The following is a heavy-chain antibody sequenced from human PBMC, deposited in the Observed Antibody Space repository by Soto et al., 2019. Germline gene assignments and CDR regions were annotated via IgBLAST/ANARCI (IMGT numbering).Heavy chain of an antibody. CDR3: ARTSGRPLATPLGY. V-gene: IGHV3-33*01. J-gene: IGHJ4*02. CDR2: IWYDGSNE. CDR1: GFTFSSYG. D-gene: IGHD3-16*01. Sequence: QVQLVESGGGVVQPGRSLRLSCAAPGFTFSSYGIHWVRQAPGKGLEWVAVIWYDGSNEYYADSVKDRFTISRDNSKNTLYLQMNSLRAEDTAVYYCARTSGRPLATPLGYWVEGTLVTVSS.